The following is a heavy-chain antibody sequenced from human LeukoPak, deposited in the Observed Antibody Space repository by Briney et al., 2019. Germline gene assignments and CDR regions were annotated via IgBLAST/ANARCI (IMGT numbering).Heavy chain of an antibody. CDR1: GDTVSSNSAA. D-gene: IGHD2-21*02. CDR3: ARSSYCGGDCYPDV. J-gene: IGHJ6*04. V-gene: IGHV6-1*01. Sequence: KRSQTLSLTCAISGDTVSSNSAAWNWIRQSPSRGLEWLGRTYYSSKWYIDYATSVKSRVTINPDTSKNQFSLQLSSVTPEDTAVYYCARSSYCGGDCYPDVWGKGTTVTISS. CDR2: TYYSSKWYI.